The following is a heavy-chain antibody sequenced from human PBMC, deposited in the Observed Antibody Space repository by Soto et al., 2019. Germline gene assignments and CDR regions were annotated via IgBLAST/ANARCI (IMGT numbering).Heavy chain of an antibody. J-gene: IGHJ4*02. V-gene: IGHV5-10-1*01. CDR3: ARLQAAAGDNDLTFDY. CDR2: IDPSDSYT. D-gene: IGHD6-13*01. CDR1: GYSFTSYW. Sequence: EVQLVQSGAEVKKPGESLRISCKGSGYSFTSYWISWVRQMPGKGLEWMGRIDPSDSYTNSSPSFQGNVPISADKSISTADLQWSSLKASDTAMYYCARLQAAAGDNDLTFDYWGQGTLVTVSS.